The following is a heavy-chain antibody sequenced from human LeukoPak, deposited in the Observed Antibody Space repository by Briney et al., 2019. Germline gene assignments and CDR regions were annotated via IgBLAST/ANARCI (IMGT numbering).Heavy chain of an antibody. Sequence: ASVKVSCKASGYTFTNYGLSWVRQAPEQGLEWMGWISGYNSNTHYAQKLQGRVTMTTDTSTSTAYMELRSLRSDDTAVYHCARDQERWELLSGPFDYWGQGTLVTVSS. D-gene: IGHD1-26*01. CDR3: ARDQERWELLSGPFDY. CDR2: ISGYNSNT. CDR1: GYTFTNYG. J-gene: IGHJ4*02. V-gene: IGHV1-18*01.